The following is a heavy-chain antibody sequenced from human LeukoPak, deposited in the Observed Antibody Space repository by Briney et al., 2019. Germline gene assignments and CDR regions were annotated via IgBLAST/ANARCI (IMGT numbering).Heavy chain of an antibody. Sequence: GGSLRLSCAASGFTDNTNHMSWVRQAPGKGLEWVSAVSGSGGSTYYADSVKGRFTISRDNSKNTLYLQMNSLRAEDTAVYYCASNTKYYDILTGYYPAYYFDYWGQGTLVTVTS. CDR2: VSGSGGST. V-gene: IGHV3-23*01. J-gene: IGHJ4*02. CDR3: ASNTKYYDILTGYYPAYYFDY. CDR1: GFTDNTNH. D-gene: IGHD3-9*01.